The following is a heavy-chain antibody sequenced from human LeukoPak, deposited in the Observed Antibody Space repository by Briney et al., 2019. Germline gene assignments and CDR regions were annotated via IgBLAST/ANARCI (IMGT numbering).Heavy chain of an antibody. CDR3: ARYYYGSGSYYKRFDY. CDR2: ISAYNGNT. V-gene: IGHV1-18*01. D-gene: IGHD3-10*01. J-gene: IGHJ4*02. Sequence: ASVKVSCKASGGTFSSYAISWVRQAPGQGLEWMGWISAYNGNTNYAQKLQGRVTMTTDTSTSTAYMELRSLRSDDTAVYYCARYYYGSGSYYKRFDYWGQGTLVTVSS. CDR1: GGTFSSYA.